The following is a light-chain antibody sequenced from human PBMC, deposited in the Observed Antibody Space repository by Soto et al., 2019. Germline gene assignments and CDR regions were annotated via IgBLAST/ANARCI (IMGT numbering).Light chain of an antibody. CDR1: SSNIGAGYD. CDR3: QSYDSSLSAL. J-gene: IGLJ1*01. V-gene: IGLV1-40*01. Sequence: QSVLTQPPSVSGAPGQRVTISCTGSSSNIGAGYDVHWYQQLPGTAPKLHIYGNSNRPSGVPDRFSGSKSGTSASLAITGLQAEDEADYYCQSYDSSLSALFGTGTKLTVL. CDR2: GNS.